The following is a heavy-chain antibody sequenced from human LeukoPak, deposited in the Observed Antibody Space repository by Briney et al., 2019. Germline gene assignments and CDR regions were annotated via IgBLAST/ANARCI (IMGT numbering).Heavy chain of an antibody. V-gene: IGHV1-2*06. CDR3: ARVLAGDYLDY. Sequence: ASVKVSCKASGYTLTGYYMHWVRQAPGQGLEWMGRINPNSGGTNYAQKFQGRVTMTRDTSISTAYMELSRLRSDDTAVYYCARVLAGDYLDYWGQGTLVTVSS. D-gene: IGHD4-17*01. CDR2: INPNSGGT. CDR1: GYTLTGYY. J-gene: IGHJ4*02.